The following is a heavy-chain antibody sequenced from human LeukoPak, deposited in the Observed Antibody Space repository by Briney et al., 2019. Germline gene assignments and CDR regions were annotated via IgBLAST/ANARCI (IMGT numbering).Heavy chain of an antibody. CDR3: GRGVTTIDY. Sequence: GGSLRLSCAASGFTFSSYAMAWVRQAPGEGLEWVSAITTSIGSTYYADSVKGRFTISRDNSKNRLYLQMNSLRAEDTAIYYCGRGVTTIDYWGQGTLATVSS. CDR2: ITTSIGST. J-gene: IGHJ4*02. CDR1: GFTFSSYA. V-gene: IGHV3-23*01. D-gene: IGHD4-17*01.